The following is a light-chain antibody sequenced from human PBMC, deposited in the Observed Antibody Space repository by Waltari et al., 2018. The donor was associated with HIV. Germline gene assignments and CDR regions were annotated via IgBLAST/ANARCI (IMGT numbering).Light chain of an antibody. CDR2: GAS. CDR1: QSVSGN. CDR3: QQYYSWPGT. V-gene: IGKV3-15*01. Sequence: EIVMTQSPATLSVSPGERATLSCRACQSVSGNLTWYQQKPGQAPRLLIYGASTRATGIPARFSGSGSGTEFTLTISSPQSGDFAVYYCQQYYSWPGTFGQGTKVEIK. J-gene: IGKJ1*01.